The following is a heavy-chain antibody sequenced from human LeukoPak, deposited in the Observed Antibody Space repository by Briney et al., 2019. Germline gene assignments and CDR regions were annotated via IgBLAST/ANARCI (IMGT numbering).Heavy chain of an antibody. V-gene: IGHV1-2*02. CDR1: GYSFTGYY. Sequence: RASVRVSCKASGYSFTGYYKHWMRQAPGQGLEWMAWISPHSGETNSTHKFQGRVALTRDTSINTAYMELTSLTSDDTAVYYCARERDYYDREDYYVDYFDYWGQGALVTVSS. D-gene: IGHD3-22*01. J-gene: IGHJ4*02. CDR2: ISPHSGET. CDR3: ARERDYYDREDYYVDYFDY.